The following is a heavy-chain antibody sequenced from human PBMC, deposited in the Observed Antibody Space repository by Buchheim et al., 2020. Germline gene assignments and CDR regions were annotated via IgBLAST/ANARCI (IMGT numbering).Heavy chain of an antibody. J-gene: IGHJ6*02. CDR2: IYYTGAT. V-gene: IGHV4-31*03. Sequence: QMQLQESGPGLVKPLQTLSLTCTVSGGSINRGGYYWSWIRQHSVRGLEWIGYIYYTGATYYSTSLKSRVSISVDLSKNPFSLRVNSVTAADTAVYFCARDGYNNFGEYFAMDVWGQET. CDR3: ARDGYNNFGEYFAMDV. D-gene: IGHD3-10*01. CDR1: GGSINRGGYY.